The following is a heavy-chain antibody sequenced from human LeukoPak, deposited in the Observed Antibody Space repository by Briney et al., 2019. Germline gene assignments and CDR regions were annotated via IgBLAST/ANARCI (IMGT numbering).Heavy chain of an antibody. D-gene: IGHD4-11*01. CDR1: GGSISSGGYY. CDR2: IYYSGST. V-gene: IGHV4-31*03. CDR3: AYLQGLRFDP. Sequence: SETLSLTCTVSGGSISSGGYYWSWIRQHPGTGLEWIGYIYYSGSTYYNPSLKSRVTISVDTSKNQFSLKLSSVTAADTAVYYCAYLQGLRFDPWGQGTLVTVSS. J-gene: IGHJ5*02.